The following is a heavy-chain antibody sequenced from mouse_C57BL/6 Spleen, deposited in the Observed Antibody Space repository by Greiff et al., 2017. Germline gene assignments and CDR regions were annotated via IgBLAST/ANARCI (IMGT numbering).Heavy chain of an antibody. Sequence: QVQLQQPGAELVTPGASVKLSCKASGYTFTSYWMQWVKQRPGQGLEWIGEIDPSDSYTNYNQKFKGKATMTVDTSSSTADMQPSSLTSEDSAVYYGAREGRTAQATFGVDYWGQGTSVTVSS. CDR1: GYTFTSYW. D-gene: IGHD3-2*02. V-gene: IGHV1-50*01. CDR2: IDPSDSYT. CDR3: AREGRTAQATFGVDY. J-gene: IGHJ4*01.